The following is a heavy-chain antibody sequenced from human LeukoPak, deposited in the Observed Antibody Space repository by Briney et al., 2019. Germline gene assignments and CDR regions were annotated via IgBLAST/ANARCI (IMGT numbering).Heavy chain of an antibody. D-gene: IGHD3-22*01. CDR3: AKIRPVKYDSSGYLDY. J-gene: IGHJ4*02. Sequence: PGGSLRLSCAASGFTFSSYAMHWVRQAPGKGLEWVAFIRYDGSNKYYADSVKGRLTISGDNSKSTLYLQMNSLRAEDTAVYYCAKIRPVKYDSSGYLDYWGQGTLVTVSS. CDR2: IRYDGSNK. V-gene: IGHV3-30*02. CDR1: GFTFSSYA.